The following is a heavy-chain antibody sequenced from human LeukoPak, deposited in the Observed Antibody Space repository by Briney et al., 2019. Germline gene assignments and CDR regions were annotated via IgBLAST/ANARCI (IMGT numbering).Heavy chain of an antibody. D-gene: IGHD6-6*01. CDR1: GYTFTGYY. CDR3: ASTEYSSSSPHNY. CDR2: INPNSGGT. V-gene: IGHV1-2*02. J-gene: IGHJ4*02. Sequence: ASVKVSCKASGYTFTGYYMHWVRQAPGQGLEWMGSINPNSGGTNYAQKFQGRVTMTRDTSISTAYMELSRLRSDDTAVYYCASTEYSSSSPHNYWGQGTLVTVSS.